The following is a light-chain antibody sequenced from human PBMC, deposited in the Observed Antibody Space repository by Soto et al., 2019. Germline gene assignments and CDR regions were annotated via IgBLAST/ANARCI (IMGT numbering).Light chain of an antibody. CDR2: GAS. Sequence: EIVLTQSPGTLSLSPGGRATLSCRASQSVSSNYLAWYQQKPGQAPRLLIYGASSRATGIPDRFSGSGSGTDFTLTIIRLEPEDFAVYYCQQYGSFTFTFGPGTKVDIK. CDR1: QSVSSNY. CDR3: QQYGSFTFT. J-gene: IGKJ3*01. V-gene: IGKV3-20*01.